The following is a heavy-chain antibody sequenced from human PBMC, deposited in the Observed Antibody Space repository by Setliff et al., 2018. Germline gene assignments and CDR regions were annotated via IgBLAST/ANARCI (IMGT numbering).Heavy chain of an antibody. Sequence: SSETLSLTCTVSGDSIYNQFWSWVRQPPGKGLQWIGYIYSTGSTNYNPSLKSRVTISIDTSKNQFSLNLNSVTAADTAIYYCTRGLNSDSWTFAYWGQGSLVTVSS. D-gene: IGHD2-15*01. V-gene: IGHV4-4*08. CDR3: TRGLNSDSWTFAY. J-gene: IGHJ4*02. CDR1: GDSIYNQF. CDR2: IYSTGST.